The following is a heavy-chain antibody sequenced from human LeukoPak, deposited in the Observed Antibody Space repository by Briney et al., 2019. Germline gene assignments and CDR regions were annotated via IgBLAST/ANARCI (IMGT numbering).Heavy chain of an antibody. Sequence: SGGSLRLSCAASGFTFSSYAMSWVRQAPGKGLEWVSAISGSGGSTYYADSVKGRFTISRDNSKNTPYLQMNSLRAEDTAVYYCAKAKLSGGWYFDYWGQGTLVTVSS. CDR1: GFTFSSYA. CDR3: AKAKLSGGWYFDY. D-gene: IGHD2-15*01. V-gene: IGHV3-23*01. CDR2: ISGSGGST. J-gene: IGHJ4*02.